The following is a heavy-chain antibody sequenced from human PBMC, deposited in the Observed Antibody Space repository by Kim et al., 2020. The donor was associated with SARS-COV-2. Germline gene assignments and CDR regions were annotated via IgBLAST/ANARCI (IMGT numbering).Heavy chain of an antibody. CDR2: IIPILGIA. CDR1: GGTFSSYA. D-gene: IGHD3-22*01. J-gene: IGHJ4*02. V-gene: IGHV1-69*04. Sequence: SVKVSCKASGGTFSSYAISWVRQAPGQGLEWMGRIIPILGIANYAQKFQGRVTITADKSTSTAYMELSSLRSEDTAVYYCARVPYYDSSGLSFIDYWGQGTLVTVSS. CDR3: ARVPYYDSSGLSFIDY.